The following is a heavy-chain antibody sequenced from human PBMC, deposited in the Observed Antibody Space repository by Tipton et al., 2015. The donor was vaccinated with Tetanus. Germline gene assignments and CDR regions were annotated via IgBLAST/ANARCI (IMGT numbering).Heavy chain of an antibody. CDR3: AREADCSGGSCFSGDFDN. V-gene: IGHV3-33*01. D-gene: IGHD2-15*01. CDR2: SWYDGTDK. CDR1: GFIFSSYR. Sequence: SLRLSCAASGFIFSSYRIHWVRQAPGKGLEWVAVSWYDGTDKYYADSVKGRFTISRDNSKNTLYLQMNSLRAEDTAVYYCAREADCSGGSCFSGDFDNWGQGTQVTVSS. J-gene: IGHJ4*02.